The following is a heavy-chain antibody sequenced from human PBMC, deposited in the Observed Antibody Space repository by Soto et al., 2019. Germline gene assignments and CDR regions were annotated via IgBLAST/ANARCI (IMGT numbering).Heavy chain of an antibody. CDR2: ISGSGGST. CDR1: GFTFSSYA. J-gene: IGHJ5*02. Sequence: PGGSLRLSCAASGFTFSSYAMSWVRQAPGKGLEWVSAISGSGGSTYYADSVKGRFTISRDNSKNTLYLQMNSLRAEDTAVYYCAKVVGDYDFWSGYYTSWFDPWGQGTLVTVPQ. D-gene: IGHD3-3*01. CDR3: AKVVGDYDFWSGYYTSWFDP. V-gene: IGHV3-23*01.